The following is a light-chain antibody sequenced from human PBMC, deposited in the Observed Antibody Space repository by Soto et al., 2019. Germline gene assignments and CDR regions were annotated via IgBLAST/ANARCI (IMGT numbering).Light chain of an antibody. Sequence: EIVLTQSRGTLSLAGGERATPCSRASQSLNNNYFAWYQQKPGQAPRLLIYGASSRATGIPDRFSASGSGPNFTLTISSLQPEDFASYYCQQYNSYSTFGQGTQVDIK. CDR3: QQYNSYST. J-gene: IGKJ1*01. CDR2: GAS. CDR1: QSLNNNY. V-gene: IGKV3-20*01.